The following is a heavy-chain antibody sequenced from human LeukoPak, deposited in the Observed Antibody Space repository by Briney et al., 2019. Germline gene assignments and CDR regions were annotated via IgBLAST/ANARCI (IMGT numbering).Heavy chain of an antibody. CDR3: ARDEDPGYSSSWIDY. CDR1: GYTFTSYG. D-gene: IGHD6-13*01. Sequence: ASVKVSCKASGYTFTSYGISWVRQAPEQGLEWMGRISAYNGNTNYAQKLQGRVTMTTDTSTSTAYMELRSLRSDDTAVYYCARDEDPGYSSSWIDYWGQGTLVTVSS. CDR2: ISAYNGNT. J-gene: IGHJ4*02. V-gene: IGHV1-18*01.